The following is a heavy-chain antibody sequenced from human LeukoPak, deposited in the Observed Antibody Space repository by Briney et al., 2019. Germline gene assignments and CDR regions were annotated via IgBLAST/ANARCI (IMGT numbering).Heavy chain of an antibody. D-gene: IGHD5-12*01. V-gene: IGHV3-20*04. CDR2: INWNGGST. CDR1: GFTFDDYG. Sequence: GGSLRLSCAASGFTFDDYGMSWVRQAPGKGLEWVSGINWNGGSTGYADSVKGRFTISRDNAKNSLYLQMNSLRAEDTALYYCARDRRRYSGYDSAFDYWGQGTLVTVSS. CDR3: ARDRRRYSGYDSAFDY. J-gene: IGHJ4*02.